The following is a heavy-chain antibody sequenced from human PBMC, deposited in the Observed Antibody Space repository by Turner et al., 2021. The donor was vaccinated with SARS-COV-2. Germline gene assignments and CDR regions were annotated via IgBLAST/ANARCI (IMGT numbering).Heavy chain of an antibody. D-gene: IGHD4-4*01. Sequence: QVQLQQLGAGLLKPSETLSLTCAVYGGSFSGYYWTWIRQPPGKGLEWIGEINHSGSTNYNPSLKSRVTISVDTSKNQFSLKLSSVTAADTAVYYCARGATLQYYFDYWGQGTLVTVSS. CDR2: INHSGST. CDR1: GGSFSGYY. CDR3: ARGATLQYYFDY. J-gene: IGHJ4*02. V-gene: IGHV4-34*01.